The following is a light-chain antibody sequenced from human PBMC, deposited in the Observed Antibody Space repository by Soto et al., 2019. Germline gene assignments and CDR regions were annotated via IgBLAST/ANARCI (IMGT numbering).Light chain of an antibody. CDR1: QSVSSY. J-gene: IGKJ5*01. Sequence: EIVLTQSPGTLSLSPGERATLSCRASQSVSSYLAWYQQKPGQAPRLLIYDASNRATGIPARFSGSGSGTDCTLTISSLEPEDFAVYYCQQRSNWPPISFGQGTRLEI. V-gene: IGKV3-11*01. CDR2: DAS. CDR3: QQRSNWPPIS.